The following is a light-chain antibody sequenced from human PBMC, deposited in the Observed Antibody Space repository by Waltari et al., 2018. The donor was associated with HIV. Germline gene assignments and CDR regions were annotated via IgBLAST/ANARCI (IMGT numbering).Light chain of an antibody. V-gene: IGLV2-14*01. CDR2: EVS. Sequence: QSALTQPASVSGSPGQSLTISCTGTSSAVGGSNYVSWFQQHPGKAPQLMIYEVSNRPSGVSNRFSGSKSGNTASLTISGLQAEDEADYYCSSYTSSSTLVFGTGTKVTVL. CDR3: SSYTSSSTLV. J-gene: IGLJ1*01. CDR1: SSAVGGSNY.